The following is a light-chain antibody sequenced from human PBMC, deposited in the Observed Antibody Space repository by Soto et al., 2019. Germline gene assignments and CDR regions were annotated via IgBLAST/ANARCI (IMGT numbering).Light chain of an antibody. CDR2: DAS. CDR1: KTVRNNY. J-gene: IGKJ4*01. CDR3: KQFSSYPLT. Sequence: EFVLTHCPCTLSLSPGERATLSCMDSKTVRNNYLAWYQQKPGQAPRLLIYDASSMATGIPDRFSGGGSGTDFTLTISRLETEDFAVYYCKQFSSYPLTFGGGTKVDIK. V-gene: IGKV3-20*01.